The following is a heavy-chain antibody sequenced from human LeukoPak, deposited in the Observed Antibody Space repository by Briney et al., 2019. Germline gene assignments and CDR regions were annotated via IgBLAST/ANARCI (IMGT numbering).Heavy chain of an antibody. Sequence: AGGSLRLSCAASGFTVSSNSMSWVRQAPGKGLEWVSITYSGGSTYYADSVKGRFTISRDNSKNTLFLQMNSLRAEDTAVYYCARVGTDWSNDYWGQGTLVTVSS. V-gene: IGHV3-53*01. CDR3: ARVGTDWSNDY. CDR1: GFTVSSNS. D-gene: IGHD3-9*01. J-gene: IGHJ4*02. CDR2: TYSGGST.